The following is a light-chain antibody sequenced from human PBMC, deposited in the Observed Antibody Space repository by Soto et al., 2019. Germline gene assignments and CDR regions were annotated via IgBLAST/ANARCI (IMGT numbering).Light chain of an antibody. CDR1: SSNIGSKY. J-gene: IGLJ3*02. CDR3: ATWDDSLSAWV. CDR2: KSD. V-gene: IGLV1-47*01. Sequence: QSVLTQTPSASGTPGQRVTISCSGSSSNIGSKYVYWYQQLPGTAPKLLIYKSDQRPSGVPDRFSGSKSGTSASLAISGLRSEDEADNHCATWDDSLSAWVFGGGTNLTVL.